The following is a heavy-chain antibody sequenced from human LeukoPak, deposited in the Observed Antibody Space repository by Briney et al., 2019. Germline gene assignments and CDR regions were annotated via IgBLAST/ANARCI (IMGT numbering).Heavy chain of an antibody. J-gene: IGHJ5*02. D-gene: IGHD3-10*01. V-gene: IGHV1-18*01. Sequence: ASVKVSCKASGYTFTSYGISWVRQAPGQGLEWMGWISAYNGNTNYAQKLQGRVTMTTDTSTSTAYMKLRSLRSDDTAVYYCAREGYYGSGSNWFDPWGQGTLVTVSS. CDR1: GYTFTSYG. CDR3: AREGYYGSGSNWFDP. CDR2: ISAYNGNT.